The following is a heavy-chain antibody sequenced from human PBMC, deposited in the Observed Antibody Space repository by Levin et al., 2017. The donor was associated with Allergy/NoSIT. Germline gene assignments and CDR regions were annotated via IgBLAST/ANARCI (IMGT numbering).Heavy chain of an antibody. D-gene: IGHD3-16*01. V-gene: IGHV3-30*18. CDR1: GITFRDFG. Sequence: GGSLRLSCAVSGITFRDFGYHWVRRAPGKGLEWLTLSSNDGNNQFYADSVKGRLTVSRDNSKNTVILQMNALRPDDSAVYYCAKGGSFDSWGQGTLVTVSS. CDR3: AKGGSFDS. J-gene: IGHJ4*02. CDR2: SSNDGNNQ.